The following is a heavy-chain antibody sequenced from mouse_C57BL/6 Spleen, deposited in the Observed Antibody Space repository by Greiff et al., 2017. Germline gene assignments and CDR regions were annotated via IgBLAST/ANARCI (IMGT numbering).Heavy chain of an antibody. V-gene: IGHV1-64*01. D-gene: IGHD3-1*01. Sequence: QVQLQQPGAELVKPGASVKLSCKASGYTFTSYWMHWVKQRPGQGLEWIGMIHPNSGSTNYNEKFKSKATLAEDKSSSTAYMQLSSLTSEDSAVDDCARGHPNAMDYWGQGTSVTVSS. J-gene: IGHJ4*01. CDR3: ARGHPNAMDY. CDR2: IHPNSGST. CDR1: GYTFTSYW.